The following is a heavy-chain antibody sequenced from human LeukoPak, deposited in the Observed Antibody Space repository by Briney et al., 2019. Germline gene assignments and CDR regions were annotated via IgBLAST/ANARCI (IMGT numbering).Heavy chain of an antibody. Sequence: ASVKVSCKASGYTFTSYGISWVRQAPGQGLEWMGWISAYSGSTNYAQKLQGRVTMTTDTSTSTAYMELRSLRSDDTAVCYCARELSSWYHYYGMDVWGQGTTVTVSS. CDR1: GYTFTSYG. CDR3: ARELSSWYHYYGMDV. V-gene: IGHV1-18*01. D-gene: IGHD6-13*01. J-gene: IGHJ6*02. CDR2: ISAYSGST.